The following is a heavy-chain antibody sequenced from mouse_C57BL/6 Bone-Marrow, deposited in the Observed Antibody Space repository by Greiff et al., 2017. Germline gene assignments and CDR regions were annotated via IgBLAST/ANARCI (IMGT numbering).Heavy chain of an antibody. J-gene: IGHJ4*01. CDR1: GFTFSSYA. CDR3: ARDRGFYYAMDY. CDR2: ISDGGSYT. V-gene: IGHV5-4*01. Sequence: EVQLVESGGGLVKPGGSLKLSCAASGFTFSSYAMSWVRPTPEKRLEWVATISDGGSYTYYPDNVKGRFTISRDNAKNNLYLQMSHLKSEDTAMYYCARDRGFYYAMDYWGQGTSVTVSS.